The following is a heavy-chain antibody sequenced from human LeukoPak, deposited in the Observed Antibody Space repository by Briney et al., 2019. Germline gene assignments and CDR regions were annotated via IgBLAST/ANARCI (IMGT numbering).Heavy chain of an antibody. CDR3: ARSMGE. Sequence: GGSLRLSCAASGFTFSGSWMHWVREAPGKGLEWVSRINTDGSGTSYADSVKGRFTISRDNAKNTLYLQMNSLRAEDTAVYYCARSMGEGGQGTLVTVSS. V-gene: IGHV3-74*01. J-gene: IGHJ4*02. CDR2: INTDGSGT. CDR1: GFTFSGSW. D-gene: IGHD3-16*01.